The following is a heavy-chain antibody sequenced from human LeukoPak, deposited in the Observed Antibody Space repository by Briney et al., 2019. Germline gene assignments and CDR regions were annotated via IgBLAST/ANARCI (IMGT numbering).Heavy chain of an antibody. D-gene: IGHD3-10*01. CDR3: ARASGSYYNGLYFDY. V-gene: IGHV3-7*03. CDR1: GFTLSSYW. J-gene: IGHJ4*02. Sequence: KPGGSLRLSCAASGFTLSSYWMSWVRQAPGKGLEWVANMKQDGSEKYYVDSVKGRFTISRDNAKNSLYLQMNSLRAEDTAVYYCARASGSYYNGLYFDYWGQGTLVTVSS. CDR2: MKQDGSEK.